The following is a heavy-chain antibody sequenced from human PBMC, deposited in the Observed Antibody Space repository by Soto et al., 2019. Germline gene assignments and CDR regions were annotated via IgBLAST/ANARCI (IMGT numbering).Heavy chain of an antibody. CDR3: ARAGLDYTYYYYYYMDV. CDR1: GGSISSYY. J-gene: IGHJ6*03. CDR2: IYYSGST. Sequence: SETLSLTCTVSGGSISSYYWSWIRQPPGKGLEWIGYIYYSGSTNYNPSLKSRVTISVDTSKNQFSLKLSSVTAADTAVYYCARAGLDYTYYYYYYMDVWGKGTTVTVSS. V-gene: IGHV4-59*01. D-gene: IGHD4-4*01.